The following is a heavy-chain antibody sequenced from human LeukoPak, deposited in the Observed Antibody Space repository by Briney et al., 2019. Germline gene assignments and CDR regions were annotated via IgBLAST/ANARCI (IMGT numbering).Heavy chain of an antibody. D-gene: IGHD1-14*01. CDR3: ARITFDGYVVY. V-gene: IGHV4-59*01. Sequence: SETLSLTCAVSGGSISSYYWSWIRQPPGKGLEWIGYIYYSGSTNYNPSLKSRVTISVDTSKNQFSLKLSSVTAADTAVYYCARITFDGYVVYWGQGTLVTVSS. J-gene: IGHJ4*02. CDR1: GGSISSYY. CDR2: IYYSGST.